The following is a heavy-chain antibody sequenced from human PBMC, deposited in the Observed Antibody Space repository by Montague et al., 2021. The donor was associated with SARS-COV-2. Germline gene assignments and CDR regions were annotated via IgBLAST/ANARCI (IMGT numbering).Heavy chain of an antibody. Sequence: SETLSLTCTVSGGSISNYYWTWIRQPAGKGLEWIGRPYTSGSTTYNPSLKSRVTMSVDTSKNQFSLNVTSVTAADTAIYYCARESGYSSGWRYYYGMDVWGRGTTVTVS. V-gene: IGHV4-4*07. CDR2: PYTSGST. J-gene: IGHJ6*02. CDR1: GGSISNYY. D-gene: IGHD6-19*01. CDR3: ARESGYSSGWRYYYGMDV.